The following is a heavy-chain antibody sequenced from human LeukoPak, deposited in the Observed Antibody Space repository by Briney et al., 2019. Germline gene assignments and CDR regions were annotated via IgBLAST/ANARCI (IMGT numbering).Heavy chain of an antibody. CDR2: ISPNSDYT. CDR1: GFTFSYFA. CDR3: VKGAMYTRDWFDP. Sequence: GGSLRLSCAASGFTFSYFAMSWVRQAPGKGLEWVSAISPNSDYTYYANSVKGRFTISRDNSRDTLYLQMSSLRTEDTAVYYCVKGAMYTRDWFDPWGQGTLVTVSS. V-gene: IGHV3-23*01. J-gene: IGHJ5*02. D-gene: IGHD6-13*01.